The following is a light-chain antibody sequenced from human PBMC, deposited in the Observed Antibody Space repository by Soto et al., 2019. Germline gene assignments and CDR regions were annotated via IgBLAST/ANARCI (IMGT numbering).Light chain of an antibody. CDR3: CSYAGNNNV. CDR1: SSDVGGHNY. V-gene: IGLV2-8*01. CDR2: EVT. J-gene: IGLJ1*01. Sequence: ALAQPPSASGSPGQSVTISCTGTSSDVGGHNYVSWYQQHPGKAPKLMIYEVTQRPSGVPDRFSGSKSGNTASLTVSGLQAEDEADYYCCSYAGNNNVFGTGTKVTVL.